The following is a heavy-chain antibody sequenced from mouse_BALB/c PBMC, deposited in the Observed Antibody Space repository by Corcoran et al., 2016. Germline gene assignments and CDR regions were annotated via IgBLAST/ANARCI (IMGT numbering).Heavy chain of an antibody. CDR2: INPYNDGT. J-gene: IGHJ4*01. CDR1: GYTFTSYV. Sequence: EVQLQQSGPELVKAGASVKMSCKASGYTFTSYVMHWVKQKPGQGLEWIGYINPYNDGTKYNEKFKGKATLTSDKSSSTAYMELSSLTSEDSAVYYCARGGLYYGNDVDYYAMDYWGQGTSVTVSS. V-gene: IGHV1S136*01. CDR3: ARGGLYYGNDVDYYAMDY. D-gene: IGHD2-2*01.